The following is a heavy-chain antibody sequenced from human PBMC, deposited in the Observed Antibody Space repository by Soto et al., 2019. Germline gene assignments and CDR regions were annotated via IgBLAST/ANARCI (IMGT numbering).Heavy chain of an antibody. CDR3: AKAVAGTFGGSYYFDY. Sequence: GGSLRLSCAASGFTFSSYAMSWVRQAPGKGLEWVSAISGSGGSTYYADSVKGRFTISRDNSKNTMYLQMNSLRAEDTAVYYCAKAVAGTFGGSYYFDYWGQGTLVTVSS. CDR1: GFTFSSYA. D-gene: IGHD6-19*01. CDR2: ISGSGGST. V-gene: IGHV3-23*01. J-gene: IGHJ4*02.